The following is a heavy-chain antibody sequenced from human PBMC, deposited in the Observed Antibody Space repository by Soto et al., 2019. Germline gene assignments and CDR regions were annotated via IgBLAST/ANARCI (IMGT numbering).Heavy chain of an antibody. CDR3: ARDLRHSYGYLEVDDY. CDR2: ISYDGSNK. V-gene: IGHV3-30-3*01. J-gene: IGHJ4*02. CDR1: GFTFSSYA. Sequence: QVQLVESGGGVVQPGRSLRLSCAASGFTFSSYAMHWVRQAPGKGLEWVAVISYDGSNKYYADSVKGRFTISRDNSKSTLYLQMNSLRAEDTAVYYCARDLRHSYGYLEVDDYWGQGTLVTVSS. D-gene: IGHD5-18*01.